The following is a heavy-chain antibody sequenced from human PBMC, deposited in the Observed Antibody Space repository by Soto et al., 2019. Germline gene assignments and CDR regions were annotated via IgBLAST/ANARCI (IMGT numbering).Heavy chain of an antibody. V-gene: IGHV3-30*18. CDR3: AKDWGSSGWYTDWFDP. D-gene: IGHD6-19*01. Sequence: QVQLVESGGGVVQPGRSLRLSCAASGFTFSSYGMHWVRQAPGKGLEWVAVISYDGSNKYYADSVKGRFTISRDNSQNTLYLQMNSLRAEDTAVYYCAKDWGSSGWYTDWFDPWGQGTLVTVSS. CDR2: ISYDGSNK. J-gene: IGHJ5*02. CDR1: GFTFSSYG.